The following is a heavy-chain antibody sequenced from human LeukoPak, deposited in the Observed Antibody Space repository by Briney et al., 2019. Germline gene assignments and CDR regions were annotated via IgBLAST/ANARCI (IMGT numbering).Heavy chain of an antibody. D-gene: IGHD3-10*01. Sequence: GASVKVSCKASGYTFSSYYMHWVRQAPGQGLEWMGIINPSGGSGGSTNYAQKFQGRITMTRDTSTSTVYMELSSLRSEDTAVYYCASPESNYYCLNYWGQGTLVTV. V-gene: IGHV1-46*01. CDR2: INPSGGSGGST. J-gene: IGHJ4*02. CDR1: GYTFSSYY. CDR3: ASPESNYYCLNY.